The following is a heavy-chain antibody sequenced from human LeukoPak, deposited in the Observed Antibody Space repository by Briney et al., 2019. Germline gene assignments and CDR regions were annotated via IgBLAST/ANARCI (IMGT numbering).Heavy chain of an antibody. J-gene: IGHJ5*02. V-gene: IGHV4-4*07. Sequence: SETLSLTRTVSGGSISSYYWTWIRQPAGKGPEWIGRIHTSGSTNYNPSLKSRVNMSVDTSKNQFSLKLSSVTAADTAVYYCARVTDPRYNWFDPWGQGTLVTVSS. CDR1: GGSISSYY. CDR3: ARVTDPRYNWFDP. CDR2: IHTSGST. D-gene: IGHD2-21*02.